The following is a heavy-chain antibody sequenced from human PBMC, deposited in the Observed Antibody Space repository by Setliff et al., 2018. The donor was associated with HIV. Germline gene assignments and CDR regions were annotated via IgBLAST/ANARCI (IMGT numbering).Heavy chain of an antibody. CDR1: GGTFSSYA. J-gene: IGHJ6*03. Sequence: SVKVSCKASGGTFSSYAISWVRQAPGQGLEWMGRIIPIFGTPNYAQKFQGRVTITADKSTSTAYMELSSLRSEDTAVYYCARVHRRQLAHYYYYYMDVWGKGTTVTVSS. V-gene: IGHV1-69*06. CDR3: ARVHRRQLAHYYYYYMDV. CDR2: IIPIFGTP. D-gene: IGHD6-6*01.